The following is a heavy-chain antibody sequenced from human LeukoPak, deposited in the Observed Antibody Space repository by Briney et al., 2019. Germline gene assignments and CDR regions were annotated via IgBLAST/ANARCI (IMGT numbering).Heavy chain of an antibody. V-gene: IGHV3-53*01. D-gene: IGHD2-21*02. CDR2: IYSGGST. J-gene: IGHJ4*02. CDR1: GFTVSSNY. Sequence: QPGGSLRLSCAASGFTVSSNYMSWVRQAPGKGLEWVSVIYSGGSTYYADSVKGRFTISRDNSKNTLYLQMNSLRAEDTAVYYCARDRACGGDCYSDYWGQGTLVTVSS. CDR3: ARDRACGGDCYSDY.